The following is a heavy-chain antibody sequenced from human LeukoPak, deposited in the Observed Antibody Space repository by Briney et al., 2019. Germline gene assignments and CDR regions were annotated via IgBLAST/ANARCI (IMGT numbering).Heavy chain of an antibody. Sequence: GGSLRLSCAASGFTFSSYGMHWVRQTPGKGLEWVAVIWYDGSNKYYADSVKGRFTISRDNSENTLYLQMNSLRAEDTAVYYCAKDSGIVVVTFYFDYWGQGTLVTVSS. CDR1: GFTFSSYG. J-gene: IGHJ4*02. CDR2: IWYDGSNK. V-gene: IGHV3-33*06. CDR3: AKDSGIVVVTFYFDY. D-gene: IGHD2-21*02.